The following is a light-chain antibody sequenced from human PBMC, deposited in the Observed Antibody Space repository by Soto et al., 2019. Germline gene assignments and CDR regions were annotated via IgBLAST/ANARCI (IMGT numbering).Light chain of an antibody. Sequence: EIVMTQSPATLSVSPGERATLSCRASQSVSSNLAWYQQRPGQDPRLLIYGASTRASGIPARFSGSGSGTEFTLTISSLQSEDLAVYYCQQYNNWPPLTFGGGTKVEIK. V-gene: IGKV3-15*01. CDR3: QQYNNWPPLT. CDR2: GAS. J-gene: IGKJ4*01. CDR1: QSVSSN.